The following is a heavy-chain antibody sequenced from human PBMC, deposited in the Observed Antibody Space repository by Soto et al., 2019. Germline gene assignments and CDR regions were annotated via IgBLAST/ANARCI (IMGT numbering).Heavy chain of an antibody. V-gene: IGHV5-10-1*01. CDR1: GYSFTSYW. D-gene: IGHD2-2*01. J-gene: IGHJ5*02. Sequence: PGESLKISCKGSGYSFTSYWISWVRQMPGKGLEGVGRIEPSDSYTNYSPSFQGHVTISADKSISTAYLQWSNLKASDTAMDYCESQAIVVGPAAIDVTLWDWFDPWGQGTLVTVSS. CDR2: IEPSDSYT. CDR3: ESQAIVVGPAAIDVTLWDWFDP.